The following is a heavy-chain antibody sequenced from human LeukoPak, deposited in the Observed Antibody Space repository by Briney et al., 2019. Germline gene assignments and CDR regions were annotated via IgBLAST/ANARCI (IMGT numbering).Heavy chain of an antibody. CDR1: GFTVSSSY. CDR2: IYSGGIT. CDR3: ARSYAITMIDYYFDY. Sequence: PGGSLRLSCAASGFTVSSSYMSWVRQAPGTGLEWVSVIYSGGITYYSDSVKGRFTISRDNSKNTLYLQMNSLRAEDTAVYYCARSYAITMIDYYFDYWGQGTLVTVSS. V-gene: IGHV3-53*01. D-gene: IGHD3-22*01. J-gene: IGHJ4*02.